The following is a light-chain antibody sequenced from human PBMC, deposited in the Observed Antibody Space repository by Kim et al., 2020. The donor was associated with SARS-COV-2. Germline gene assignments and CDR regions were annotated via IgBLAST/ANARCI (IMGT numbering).Light chain of an antibody. CDR1: NIGSKN. CDR3: QVWDSSTHVV. Sequence: ALGQTARITWGGNNIGSKNVHWYQQKPGQAPVLVIYRDSNRPSGIPERFSGSNSGNTATLTISRAQAGDEADYYCQVWDSSTHVVFGGGTKLTVL. J-gene: IGLJ2*01. CDR2: RDS. V-gene: IGLV3-9*01.